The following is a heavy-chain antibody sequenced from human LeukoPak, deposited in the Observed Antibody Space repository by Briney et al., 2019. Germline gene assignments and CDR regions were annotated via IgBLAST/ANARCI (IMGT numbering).Heavy chain of an antibody. Sequence: SETLSLTCAVYGGSFSGYYWSWIRQPPGKGREWLGEINHSGSNNYNPSLKSRVTISVDTSKNQFFLKLSSVTAADTAVYYCARVNYDRAYYFDYWGQGTLVTVSS. V-gene: IGHV4-34*01. J-gene: IGHJ4*02. CDR3: ARVNYDRAYYFDY. CDR1: GGSFSGYY. D-gene: IGHD3-22*01. CDR2: INHSGSN.